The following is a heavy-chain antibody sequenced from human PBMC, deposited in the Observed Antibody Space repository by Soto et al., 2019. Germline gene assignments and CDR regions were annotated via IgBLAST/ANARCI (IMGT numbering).Heavy chain of an antibody. D-gene: IGHD2-21*01. V-gene: IGHV4-31*03. CDR2: IYYSGST. CDR1: GGSISSGGYY. CDR3: ARTRAPYERWFDP. J-gene: IGHJ5*02. Sequence: PSETLSLTCTVSGGSISSGGYYWSWIRQHPGKGLEWIGYIYYSGSTYYNPSLKSRVTISVDTSKNQFSLKLSSVTAADTAVYYCARTRAPYERWFDPWGQGTLVTVSS.